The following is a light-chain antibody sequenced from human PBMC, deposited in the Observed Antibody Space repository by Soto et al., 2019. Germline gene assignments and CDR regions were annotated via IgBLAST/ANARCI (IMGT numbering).Light chain of an antibody. CDR3: QQYGGSPRT. J-gene: IGKJ1*01. CDR1: QNIRSR. V-gene: IGKV1-5*01. CDR2: DAS. Sequence: DFQMTQSPSTLSASVGDRVTITCRASQNIRSRLAWFQQKPGKAPKLLIYDASSLESGVPQRFSGSGSGTDFTLTISRLEPEDFAVYYCQQYGGSPRTFGQGTKVEVK.